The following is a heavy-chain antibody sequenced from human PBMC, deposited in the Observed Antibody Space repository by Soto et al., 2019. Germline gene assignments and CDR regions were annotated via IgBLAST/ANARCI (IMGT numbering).Heavy chain of an antibody. CDR1: GFTFSSYA. D-gene: IGHD2-8*01. V-gene: IGHV3-30-3*01. J-gene: IGHJ6*02. CDR3: ARDQVGRYCTNGVCYTDYYYGMDV. Sequence: GGSLRLSCAASGFTFSSYAMHWVRQAPGKGLEWVAVISYDGSNKYYADSVKGRFTISRDNSKNTLYLQMNSLRAEDTAVYYCARDQVGRYCTNGVCYTDYYYGMDVWGQGTTVTVSS. CDR2: ISYDGSNK.